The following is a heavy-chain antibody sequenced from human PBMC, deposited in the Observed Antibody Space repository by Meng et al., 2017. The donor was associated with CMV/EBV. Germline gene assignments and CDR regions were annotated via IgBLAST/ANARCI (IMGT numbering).Heavy chain of an antibody. Sequence: GYTFTSYDISWVRQATGQGLGWRGWMNPNSGNAGYTRKFQGRVNMTRNTSISTAYMELSSLRSEDTAVYYCARGESSSGWYGTNFDYWGQGTLVTVSS. CDR2: MNPNSGNA. J-gene: IGHJ4*02. V-gene: IGHV1-8*01. CDR3: ARGESSSGWYGTNFDY. CDR1: GYTFTSYD. D-gene: IGHD6-19*01.